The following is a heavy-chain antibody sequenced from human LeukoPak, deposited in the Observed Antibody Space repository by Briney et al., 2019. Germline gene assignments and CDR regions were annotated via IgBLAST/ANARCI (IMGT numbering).Heavy chain of an antibody. J-gene: IGHJ4*02. CDR2: INHSGST. CDR3: ARALGYCSSTSCRRGGYFDY. D-gene: IGHD2-2*01. V-gene: IGHV4-34*01. CDR1: GGSFSGYY. Sequence: SETLSLTCAVYGGSFSGYYWSWIRQPPGKGLEWIGEINHSGSTNYNPSLKSRVTISVDTSKNQFSLKLSSVTAADTAVYYCARALGYCSSTSCRRGGYFDYWGQGTLVTVSS.